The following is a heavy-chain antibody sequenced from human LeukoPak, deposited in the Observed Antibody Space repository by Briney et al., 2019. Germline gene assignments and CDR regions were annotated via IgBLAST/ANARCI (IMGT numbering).Heavy chain of an antibody. CDR1: GFTVSSNY. V-gene: IGHV3-53*01. CDR2: IYSGGST. CDR3: ARSNDAFDI. J-gene: IGHJ3*02. Sequence: GGSLRLACAASGFTVSSNYMNWVRQAPGKGLEWVSIIYSGGSTFYADSVKGRFTISRDNSKNTLHLQMNSLRAEDTAVYYCARSNDAFDIWGQGTMVTVSS. D-gene: IGHD5/OR15-5a*01.